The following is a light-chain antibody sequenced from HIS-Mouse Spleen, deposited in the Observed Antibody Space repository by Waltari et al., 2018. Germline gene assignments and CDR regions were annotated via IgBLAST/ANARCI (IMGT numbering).Light chain of an antibody. J-gene: IGLJ3*02. Sequence: SYELTQPPSVSVSPGQTASITCSGDKLGDKYACWYQQKPGRSPVLVIYRDSKRPSGNPERFSGSNSRNTATLTISGTQAMDEADYYCQAWDSSTAVFGGGTKLTVL. CDR1: KLGDKY. CDR2: RDS. V-gene: IGLV3-1*01. CDR3: QAWDSSTAV.